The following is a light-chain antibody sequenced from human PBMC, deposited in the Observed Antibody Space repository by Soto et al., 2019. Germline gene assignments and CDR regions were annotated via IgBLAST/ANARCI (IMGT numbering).Light chain of an antibody. CDR3: HHYVSSPYT. Sequence: EIVLTQDPGTLSLSPGERATLPCRASQSVSSNYLAWYQQKPGQAPRLLIYGASSRATGIPDRFSCSGSGTYFSLTISTLEPEDFPVYYYHHYVSSPYTFGHGTKVYIK. V-gene: IGKV3-20*01. CDR1: QSVSSNY. J-gene: IGKJ2*01. CDR2: GAS.